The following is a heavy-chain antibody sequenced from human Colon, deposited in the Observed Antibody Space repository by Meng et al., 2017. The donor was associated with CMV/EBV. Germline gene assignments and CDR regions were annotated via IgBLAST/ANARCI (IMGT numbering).Heavy chain of an antibody. D-gene: IGHD1-1*01. CDR1: GFSFRVSG. V-gene: IGHV3-33*01. CDR3: ARWNGLEPTAYYDN. J-gene: IGHJ4*02. CDR2: VAFDGSYK. Sequence: AASGFSFRVSGMPWVRQTPGKGLEWVAVVAFDGSYKDYAVSVQGRFTVSRDNSKNMLYLQMDSLRDDDTGVYYCARWNGLEPTAYYDNWGQGTLSPSPQ.